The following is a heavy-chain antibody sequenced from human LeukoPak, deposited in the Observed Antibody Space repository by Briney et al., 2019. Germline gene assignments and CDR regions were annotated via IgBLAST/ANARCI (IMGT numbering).Heavy chain of an antibody. V-gene: IGHV4-4*09. CDR2: IYSSGST. J-gene: IGHJ6*03. CDR3: ARHPGKEYYQYYIDV. CDR1: GDSMSLYY. Sequence: PSETLSLTCSVSGDSMSLYYWSWLRQPPGKGLEWIGHIYSSGSTIYNPSLKSRVTMSVDTSKNQFSLRLSSVTAADTAVYYCARHPGKEYYQYYIDVWGKGTTVTVSS.